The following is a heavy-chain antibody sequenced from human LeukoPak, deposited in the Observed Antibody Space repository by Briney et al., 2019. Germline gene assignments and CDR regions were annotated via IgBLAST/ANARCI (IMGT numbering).Heavy chain of an antibody. Sequence: ASVKVSCKASGYTFTTYGISWVRQVPGQGLEWMGWISAYNGNTNYAQKLQGRVTMTTDTSTSTAYMELRSLRSDDTAVYYCARRSPTVVTPPYYYYYMDVWGKGTTVTVSS. CDR3: ARRSPTVVTPPYYYYYMDV. V-gene: IGHV1-18*01. CDR1: GYTFTTYG. D-gene: IGHD4-23*01. CDR2: ISAYNGNT. J-gene: IGHJ6*03.